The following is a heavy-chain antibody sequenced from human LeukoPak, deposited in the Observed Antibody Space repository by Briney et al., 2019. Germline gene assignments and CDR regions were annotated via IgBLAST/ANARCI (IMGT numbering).Heavy chain of an antibody. J-gene: IGHJ3*02. CDR2: ISGSGGST. V-gene: IGHV3-23*01. D-gene: IGHD6-19*01. CDR3: AKVWRLVPAFDI. Sequence: PGGSLRLSCAASGFTFSSYAMSWVRQAPGKGLGGVSAISGSGGSTYYADSVKGRFTIFRDNSKNTLYLQMNSLRAVDTAVYYCAKVWRLVPAFDICGEARMVAVSS. CDR1: GFTFSSYA.